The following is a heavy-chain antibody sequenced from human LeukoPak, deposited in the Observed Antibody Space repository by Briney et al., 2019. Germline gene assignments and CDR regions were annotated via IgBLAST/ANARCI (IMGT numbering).Heavy chain of an antibody. D-gene: IGHD3-10*01. J-gene: IGHJ4*02. CDR1: GFTFSSYA. V-gene: IGHV3-23*01. CDR3: ARASRGDYYGSGSYFDY. Sequence: GGSLRLSCAASGFTFSSYAMSWVRQAPGKGLEWVSAISGSGGSTYYADSVKGRFTISRDNSKNTLYLQMNSLRAEDTAVYYCARASRGDYYGSGSYFDYWGQGTLVTVSS. CDR2: ISGSGGST.